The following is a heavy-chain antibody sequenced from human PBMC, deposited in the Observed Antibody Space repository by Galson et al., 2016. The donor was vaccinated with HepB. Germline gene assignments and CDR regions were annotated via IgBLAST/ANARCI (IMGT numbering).Heavy chain of an antibody. CDR1: GGTFSSYG. Sequence: SVKVSCKASGGTFSSYGISWVRQAPGQGLEWMGGIIPIFGTTNYAQKFQGRVTITADEPTGTVHMELSSLRSEDTAVCYCVRFSGHSYGKGDYYYAMDVWGQGTTVTVSS. V-gene: IGHV1-69*13. CDR2: IIPIFGTT. J-gene: IGHJ6*02. CDR3: VRFSGHSYGKGDYYYAMDV. D-gene: IGHD5-18*01.